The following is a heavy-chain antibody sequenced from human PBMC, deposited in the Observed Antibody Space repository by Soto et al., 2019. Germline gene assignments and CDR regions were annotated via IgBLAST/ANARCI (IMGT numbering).Heavy chain of an antibody. CDR2: LYWDDDK. Sequence: QITLNESGPTQVKPRQTLTLTCTFSGFSLTTSGVGVGWISQSPGKAPEWLALLYWDDDKRYSPSLKSRLTITKNTSKNQVVLTTADLDPADTATYYCAHRVLRTVFGLVTTTAIYFDFWGQGTPVAVSS. CDR3: AHRVLRTVFGLVTTTAIYFDF. D-gene: IGHD3-3*01. J-gene: IGHJ4*02. CDR1: GFSLTTSGVG. V-gene: IGHV2-5*02.